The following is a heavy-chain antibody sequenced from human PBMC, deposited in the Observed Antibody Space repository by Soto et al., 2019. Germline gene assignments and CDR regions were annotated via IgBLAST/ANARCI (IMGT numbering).Heavy chain of an antibody. J-gene: IGHJ4*02. CDR3: AGQADYGDYFFDY. D-gene: IGHD4-17*01. CDR2: IYYSGST. V-gene: IGHV4-39*01. Sequence: SETLSLTCTVSGGSISSRSYYWGWIRQPPGKGLEWIGSIYYSGSTYYNPYLQSRVTISVDTSKNQFSLKLSSVTAADTAVYYCAGQADYGDYFFDYWGQGTQVTVSS. CDR1: GGSISSRSYY.